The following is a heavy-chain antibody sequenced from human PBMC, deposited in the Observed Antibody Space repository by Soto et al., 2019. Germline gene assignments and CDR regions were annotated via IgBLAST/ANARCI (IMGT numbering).Heavy chain of an antibody. CDR1: GYTFTSYG. J-gene: IGHJ6*02. Sequence: QVQLVQSGAEVKKSGASVKVSCKASGYTFTSYGISWVRQAPGQGHEWMGWISAYNGNTNYAQKLQGRVTMTTDTSTSTAYMELRSLRSDDTAVYYCARDLDVVPAAIQALDVWGQGTTVTVSS. D-gene: IGHD2-2*02. CDR2: ISAYNGNT. CDR3: ARDLDVVPAAIQALDV. V-gene: IGHV1-18*01.